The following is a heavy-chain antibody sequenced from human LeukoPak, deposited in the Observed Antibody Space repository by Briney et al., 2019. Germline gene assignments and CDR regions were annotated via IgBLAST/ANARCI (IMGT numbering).Heavy chain of an antibody. V-gene: IGHV3-7*01. CDR1: GFTFSSYA. Sequence: GGSLRLSCAASGFTFSSYAMSWVRQAPGKGPEWVANINLDGSQKYYVDSVKGRFTISRDNAENSLYLQMNSLRAEDTALYYCARKRPNYFDYWGQGTLVTVST. J-gene: IGHJ4*02. CDR3: ARKRPNYFDY. CDR2: INLDGSQK.